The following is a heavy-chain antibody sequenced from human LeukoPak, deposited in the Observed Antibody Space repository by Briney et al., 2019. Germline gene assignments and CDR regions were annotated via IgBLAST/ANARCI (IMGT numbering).Heavy chain of an antibody. CDR3: AREKLLSDYYYGMDV. V-gene: IGHV3-66*02. Sequence: GGSLRLSCAASGFTGSNNYMSWVHQAPGKGLEWVSILFSVGTTFYADSVKGRFTLSRDNSKNTLYLHMNSLGDADTAVYYCAREKLLSDYYYGMDVWGQGTTVTVSS. D-gene: IGHD2-2*01. CDR1: GFTGSNNY. CDR2: LFSVGTT. J-gene: IGHJ6*02.